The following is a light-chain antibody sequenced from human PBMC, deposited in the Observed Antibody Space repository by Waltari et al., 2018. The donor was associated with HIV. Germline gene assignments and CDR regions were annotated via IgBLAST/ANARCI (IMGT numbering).Light chain of an antibody. J-gene: IGKJ5*01. CDR2: GAS. Sequence: EIVLTQSPGTLSLSPGERAPLSCRASQSVSSTFLAWYQQNRGQAPRLLMYGASSRATGTPDRFSGSGSGTDFTLTISRLEPEDFAVYFCQQYGNSVFTFGQGTRLEIK. CDR3: QQYGNSVFT. CDR1: QSVSSTF. V-gene: IGKV3-20*01.